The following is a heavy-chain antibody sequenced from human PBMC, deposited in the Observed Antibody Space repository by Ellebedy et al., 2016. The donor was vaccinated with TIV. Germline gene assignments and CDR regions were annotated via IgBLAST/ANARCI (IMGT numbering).Heavy chain of an antibody. CDR2: IYYSGST. V-gene: IGHV4-39*01. CDR1: GGSXXSSSXX. Sequence: MPSETLSLTCTVSGGSXXSSSXXWGSLXQPPGXGLEWIVCIYYSGSTYYNPSLKSRVTISVDTSKNQFSLKLSSVTAADTAVYYCARREVHGYSYGSARRDYWGQGTLVTVSS. J-gene: IGHJ4*02. CDR3: ARREVHGYSYGSARRDY. D-gene: IGHD5-18*01.